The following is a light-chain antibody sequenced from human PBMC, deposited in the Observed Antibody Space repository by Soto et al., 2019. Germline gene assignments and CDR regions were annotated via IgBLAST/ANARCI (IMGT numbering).Light chain of an antibody. V-gene: IGKV1-39*01. CDR3: QQSYSTLWT. CDR1: QSISSY. CDR2: AAS. J-gene: IGKJ1*01. Sequence: DIQMTQSPSTLSASVGDRVTITCRASQSISSYLNWYQQKPGKAPKLLIYAASSLQSGVPSRLSGSGSGTDFTLTISSLQPEDFATYYCQQSYSTLWTFGQGTKMDIK.